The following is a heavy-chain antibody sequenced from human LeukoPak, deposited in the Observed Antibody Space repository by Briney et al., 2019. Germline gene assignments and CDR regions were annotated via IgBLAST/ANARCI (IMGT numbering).Heavy chain of an antibody. CDR2: INAGNGNT. CDR1: GYTFTSYA. V-gene: IGHV1-3*01. J-gene: IGHJ5*02. D-gene: IGHD6-13*01. Sequence: ASVKVSCKASGYTFTSYAMHWVRQAPGQRLERMGWINAGNGNTKYSQKLQGRVTITRDTSASTAYMELSSLRSEDTAVYYCARDAGSWYNWFDPWGQGTLVTVSS. CDR3: ARDAGSWYNWFDP.